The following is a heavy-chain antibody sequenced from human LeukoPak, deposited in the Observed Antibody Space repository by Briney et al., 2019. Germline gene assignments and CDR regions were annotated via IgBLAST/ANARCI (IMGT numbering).Heavy chain of an antibody. CDR3: ARDQDFWSGYYYYGMDV. J-gene: IGHJ6*01. CDR1: GYTFTSYG. CDR2: ISACNGNT. D-gene: IGHD3-3*01. Sequence: GASVKVSCKASGYTFTSYGISWVRQAPGQGLEWMGWISACNGNTNYAQKLQGRVTMTTDTSTSTAYMELRSLRSDDTAVYYCARDQDFWSGYYYYGMDVWGQGTPVTVSS. V-gene: IGHV1-18*01.